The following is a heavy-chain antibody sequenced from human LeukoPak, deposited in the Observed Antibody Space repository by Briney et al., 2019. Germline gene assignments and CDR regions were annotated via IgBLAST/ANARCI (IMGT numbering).Heavy chain of an antibody. Sequence: GGSLRLSCAASGFTFSSNWMHWVRQAPGKGLEWVAVISYDGSNKYYADSVKGRFTISRDNSKNTLYLQMNSLRAEDTAVYYCARETGSAVGSTDFDYWGQGTLVTVSS. CDR1: GFTFSSNW. J-gene: IGHJ4*02. CDR2: ISYDGSNK. CDR3: ARETGSAVGSTDFDY. D-gene: IGHD4-17*01. V-gene: IGHV3-30*19.